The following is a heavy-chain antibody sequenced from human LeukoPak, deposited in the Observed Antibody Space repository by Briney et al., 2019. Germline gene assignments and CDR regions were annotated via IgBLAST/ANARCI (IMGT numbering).Heavy chain of an antibody. Sequence: GGSLRLSCAASGFTFSSYAMSWVRQAPGKGLEWVSAISGSGGSTYYADSVKGLFTISRDNSKNTLYLQMNSLRAEDTAVYYCATVLWFGELFPLGYWGQGTLVTVSS. CDR3: ATVLWFGELFPLGY. V-gene: IGHV3-23*01. J-gene: IGHJ4*02. D-gene: IGHD3-10*01. CDR2: ISGSGGST. CDR1: GFTFSSYA.